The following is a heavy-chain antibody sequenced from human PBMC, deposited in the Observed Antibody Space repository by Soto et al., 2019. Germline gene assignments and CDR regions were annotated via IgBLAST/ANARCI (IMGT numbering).Heavy chain of an antibody. J-gene: IGHJ3*02. CDR1: GFTFSSYG. D-gene: IGHD3-10*01. V-gene: IGHV3-33*01. Sequence: QVQLVESGGGVVQPGRSLRLSCAASGFTFSSYGMHWVRQAPGKGLEWVAVIWYDGSNKYYADSVKGRFTISRDNSKNTLYLQMNRLRAEDTAVYYCAREYGSGSYLRAFDIWGQGTMVTVSS. CDR3: AREYGSGSYLRAFDI. CDR2: IWYDGSNK.